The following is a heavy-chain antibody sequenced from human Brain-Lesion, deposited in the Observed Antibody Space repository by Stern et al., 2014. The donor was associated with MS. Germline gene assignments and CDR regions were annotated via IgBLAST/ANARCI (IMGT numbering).Heavy chain of an antibody. V-gene: IGHV1-2*02. Sequence: VQLGESGAEVKTPGASMKVSCQPSGYIFNGYDIHWVRQTPGPGPEGNTWRNPNTGGKQHAQKSQGRGTMSRDTHIDTGSAETRSLTSDDTAVYYCARDQRGITIVGVVTDYYYLGMDVWGQGTTVTVSS. J-gene: IGHJ6*02. CDR2: RNPNTGGK. D-gene: IGHD3-3*01. CDR1: GYIFNGYD. CDR3: ARDQRGITIVGVVTDYYYLGMDV.